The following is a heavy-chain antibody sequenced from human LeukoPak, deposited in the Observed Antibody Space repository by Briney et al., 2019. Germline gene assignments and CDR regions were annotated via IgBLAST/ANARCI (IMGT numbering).Heavy chain of an antibody. J-gene: IGHJ4*02. V-gene: IGHV3-7*01. Sequence: PGGSLRLSCAASGFTFSSYWMSWVRQAPGKGLEWVANIKQDGSEKYYVDSVKGRFTISRDNAKNSLYLQMNSLRAEDTAVYYCAGDFPYYYYDSSGPSLGFDYWGQGTLVTVSS. D-gene: IGHD3-22*01. CDR1: GFTFSSYW. CDR3: AGDFPYYYYDSSGPSLGFDY. CDR2: IKQDGSEK.